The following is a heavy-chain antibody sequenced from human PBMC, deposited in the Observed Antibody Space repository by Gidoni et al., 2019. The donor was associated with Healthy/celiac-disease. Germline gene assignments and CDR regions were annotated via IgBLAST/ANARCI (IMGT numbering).Heavy chain of an antibody. CDR1: GITFSSCS. CDR3: ARVVPELWQLDLCFDY. Sequence: EVQLVESGGGLVKPGGALRRSGAASGITFSSCSMNWVRQAPGKGLEWVSSISSSSSYIYYAYSVKCRFTISRDNAKNSLYLQMNSLRAEDTAVYYCARVVPELWQLDLCFDYWGQGTLVTVSS. D-gene: IGHD6-6*01. V-gene: IGHV3-21*01. J-gene: IGHJ4*02. CDR2: ISSSSSYI.